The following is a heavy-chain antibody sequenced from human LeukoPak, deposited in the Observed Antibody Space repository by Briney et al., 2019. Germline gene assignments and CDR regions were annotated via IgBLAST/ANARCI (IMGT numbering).Heavy chain of an antibody. J-gene: IGHJ4*02. CDR1: GASISSYY. CDR2: IYNSGRT. CDR3: ARGHSNCSPTSCYFPSDY. Sequence: SETLSLTCTVSGASISSYYWSWIRQPPGKGLEWIGYIYNSGRTNHNPSLKSRVTISVDTSKNQFSLRLNSVTAADTAVYYCARGHSNCSPTSCYFPSDYWGQGTLVTVSS. D-gene: IGHD2-2*01. V-gene: IGHV4-59*01.